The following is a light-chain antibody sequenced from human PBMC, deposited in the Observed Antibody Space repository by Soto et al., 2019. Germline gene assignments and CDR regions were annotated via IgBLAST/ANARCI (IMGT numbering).Light chain of an antibody. CDR3: QAWDSSTVV. CDR1: KLGYKY. Sequence: SSELAQPPSVSVSAGQTASITCSGDKLGYKYASWYQQRPGQSPVLVIYQDSKRPSGIPERFSGSNSGNTATLTISGTQAMDEADYYCQAWDSSTVVIGGGTKLTVL. CDR2: QDS. V-gene: IGLV3-1*01. J-gene: IGLJ2*01.